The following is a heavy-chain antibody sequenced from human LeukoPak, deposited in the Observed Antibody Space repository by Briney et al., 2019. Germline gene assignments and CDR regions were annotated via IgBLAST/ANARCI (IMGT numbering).Heavy chain of an antibody. CDR1: GGSVSSYY. CDR2: IYYSGST. CDR3: ARVVGSGWHYYYYYMDV. Sequence: PSGTLSLTCTVSGGSVSSYYWSWIRQPPGKGLEWIGYIYYSGSTNYNPSLNRRLTISVDTPNNQFSPQLSPVTAADTAVYYCARVVGSGWHYYYYYMDVWGKGTTVTVSS. D-gene: IGHD6-19*01. J-gene: IGHJ6*03. V-gene: IGHV4-59*02.